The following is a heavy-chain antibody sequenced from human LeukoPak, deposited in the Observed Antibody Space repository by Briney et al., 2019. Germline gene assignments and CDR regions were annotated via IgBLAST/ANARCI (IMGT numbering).Heavy chain of an antibody. CDR2: ISGSGTKT. J-gene: IGHJ6*04. CDR1: GFTLSPYA. Sequence: GGSLRLSCVPSGFTLSPYAMSWVRQAPGKGLEWVSSISGSGTKTFYADSVKGRFTISRDNSKNTLYLQMNSLRAEDTAVYYCAELGITMIGGVWGKGTTVTISS. V-gene: IGHV3-23*01. CDR3: AELGITMIGGV. D-gene: IGHD3-10*02.